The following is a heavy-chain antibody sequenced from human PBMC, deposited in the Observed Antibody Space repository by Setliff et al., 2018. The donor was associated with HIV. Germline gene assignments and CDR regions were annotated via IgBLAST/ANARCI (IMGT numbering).Heavy chain of an antibody. CDR1: GYTFTAYA. V-gene: IGHV1-3*01. CDR3: ARGVNTAKVEDF. Sequence: ASVKVSCKPSGYTFTAYAVHWVRQAPGQRLEWMGWINGGNGKTKYSQKFQGRVTFTRDTSTTTAYMEVSSLRSEDTAVYYCARGVNTAKVEDFWGQGTLVTVSS. D-gene: IGHD2-15*01. J-gene: IGHJ4*02. CDR2: INGGNGKT.